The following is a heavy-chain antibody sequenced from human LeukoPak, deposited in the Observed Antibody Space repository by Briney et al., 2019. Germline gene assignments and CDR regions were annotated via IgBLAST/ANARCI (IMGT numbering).Heavy chain of an antibody. CDR3: ARVASRGYSYGFDY. CDR1: GGSTTGYI. V-gene: IGHV4-4*07. CDR2: IDSSGST. Sequence: PETLSLTSTLPGGSTTGYISTWIRPRARQGLEWIGGIDSSGSTNYTPSLESRITLSVDMSKNQFSLKLASVTAADTAVYYCARVASRGYSYGFDYWGQGTLVTVSS. D-gene: IGHD5-18*01. J-gene: IGHJ4*02.